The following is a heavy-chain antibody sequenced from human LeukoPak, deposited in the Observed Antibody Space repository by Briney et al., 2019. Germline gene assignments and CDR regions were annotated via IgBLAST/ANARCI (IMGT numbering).Heavy chain of an antibody. V-gene: IGHV4-34*01. D-gene: IGHD2-8*01. CDR2: INHSGST. CDR3: ARWGLYHMN. CDR1: GGSFSGYY. Sequence: SKTLSLTCAVYGGSFSGYYWSWIRQPPGKRLDWIGEINHSGSTNYNPSLKSRVTIAIDTSKNQFSLKLSSVTAADTAVYYCARWGLYHMNWGQGTLVTVSS. J-gene: IGHJ4*02.